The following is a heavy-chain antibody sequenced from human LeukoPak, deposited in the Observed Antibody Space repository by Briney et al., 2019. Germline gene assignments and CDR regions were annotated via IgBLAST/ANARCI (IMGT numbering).Heavy chain of an antibody. CDR1: GYPISGGYY. V-gene: IGHV4-38-2*02. Sequence: PSETLSLTCTVSGYPISGGYYWGWIRQPPEKGLEWIGSIFQSGSTYYNPSLKSRVTISVDTSKNQFSLKLSSVTAADTAVYYCARSTDGYSYGYCGMDVWGQGTTVTVSS. J-gene: IGHJ6*02. CDR3: ARSTDGYSYGYCGMDV. CDR2: IFQSGST. D-gene: IGHD5-18*01.